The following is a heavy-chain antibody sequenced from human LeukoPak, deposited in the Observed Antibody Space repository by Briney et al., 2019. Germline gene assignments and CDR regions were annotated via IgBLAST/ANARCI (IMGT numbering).Heavy chain of an antibody. J-gene: IGHJ4*02. D-gene: IGHD3-16*01. V-gene: IGHV3-49*04. Sequence: GRSLRLSCSGSGFSFGDYGINWVRQAPGRGLEWVGLSRSQVNGGPPEYAASVEGRFSMSRDDSKGFAYLQMNSLKTEDTAVYFCTRAFYEYVLDFWGQGTLVTVSS. CDR3: TRAFYEYVLDF. CDR2: SRSQVNGGPP. CDR1: GFSFGDYG.